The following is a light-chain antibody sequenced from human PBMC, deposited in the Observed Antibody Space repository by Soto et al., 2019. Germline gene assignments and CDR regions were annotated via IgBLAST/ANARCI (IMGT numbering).Light chain of an antibody. CDR3: MPALATPPGIT. CDR1: QSLLHTNGCYY. CDR2: VAS. Sequence: DIVMTQSPLSLPVTPGEPASISCRSSQSLLHTNGCYYVDWYLQKPGQSPQLLIYVASNRAPGVPDRFSGSGSGTDFTLKISRMEAEDVGVYYRMPALATPPGITFGQGTRLEIK. V-gene: IGKV2-28*01. J-gene: IGKJ5*01.